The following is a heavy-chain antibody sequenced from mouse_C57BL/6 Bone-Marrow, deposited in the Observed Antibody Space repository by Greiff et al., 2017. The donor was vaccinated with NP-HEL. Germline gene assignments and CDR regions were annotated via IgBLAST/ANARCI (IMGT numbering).Heavy chain of an antibody. CDR1: GYTFTNYW. CDR2: IYPGGGYT. V-gene: IGHV1-63*01. D-gene: IGHD1-1*01. CDR3: ARHSSSLARYFDI. Sequence: QVQLKQSGAELVRPGTSVKMSCKASGYTFTNYWIGWAKQRPGHGLEWIGDIYPGGGYTNYNEKFKGKATLTADKSSSTAYMQFSSLTSEDSAIYCCARHSSSLARYFDIWGTGTTVTVSS. J-gene: IGHJ1*03.